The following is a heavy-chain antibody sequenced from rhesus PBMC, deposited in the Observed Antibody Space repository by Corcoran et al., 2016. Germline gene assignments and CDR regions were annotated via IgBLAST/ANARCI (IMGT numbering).Heavy chain of an antibody. J-gene: IGHJ6*01. V-gene: IGHV4-122*02. CDR3: AREQLVAYNGLDS. D-gene: IGHD6-13*01. Sequence: QVQLQESGPGLVKPSETLSLTCAVSGGSISSGYYYWSWIRQPPGKGLEWIGYITYSGSTSDNPSLKSRVTISRDTSKNQFSLKLSSVTAADTAVYYCAREQLVAYNGLDSWGQGVVVTVSS. CDR1: GGSISSGYYY. CDR2: ITYSGST.